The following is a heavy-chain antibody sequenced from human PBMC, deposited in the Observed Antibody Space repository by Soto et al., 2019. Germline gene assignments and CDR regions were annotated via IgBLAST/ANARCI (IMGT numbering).Heavy chain of an antibody. CDR2: INHSGST. Sequence: PSETLSLTCAVYGGSFSGYYWSWIRQPPGKGLEWIGEINHSGSTNYNPSLKSRVTISVDTSKNQFSLKLSSVTAADTAVYYCARETWARSSDWVRRTGGTFEIWGQGTMVTVSS. V-gene: IGHV4-34*01. CDR1: GGSFSGYY. D-gene: IGHD6-19*01. CDR3: ARETWARSSDWVRRTGGTFEI. J-gene: IGHJ3*02.